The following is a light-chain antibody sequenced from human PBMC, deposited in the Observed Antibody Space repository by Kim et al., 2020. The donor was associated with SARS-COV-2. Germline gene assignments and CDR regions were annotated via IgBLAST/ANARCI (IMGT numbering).Light chain of an antibody. J-gene: IGLJ2*01. CDR1: SSDVGGYNY. Sequence: GQSVTISCTGTSSDVGGYNYVSWYQQHPDKAPRLMIFDVTKRPSGVPDRFSGSKSGDTASLTISGLQADDDADYYCCSYAGSYTLVFGGGTQLTVL. V-gene: IGLV2-11*03. CDR3: CSYAGSYTLV. CDR2: DVT.